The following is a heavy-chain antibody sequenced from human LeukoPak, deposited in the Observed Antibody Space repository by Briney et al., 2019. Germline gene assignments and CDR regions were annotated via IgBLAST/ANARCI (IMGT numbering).Heavy chain of an antibody. V-gene: IGHV3-74*01. CDR3: AKEEVVMVQGPLDY. CDR1: GFTFSSYW. J-gene: IGHJ4*02. D-gene: IGHD3-10*01. CDR2: INSDGSST. Sequence: GGSLRLSCAASGFTFSSYWMHWVRQAPGKGLVWVSRINSDGSSTSYADSVKGRFTISRDNAKNTLYLQMNSLRAEDTAVYYCAKEEVVMVQGPLDYWGQGTPVTVSS.